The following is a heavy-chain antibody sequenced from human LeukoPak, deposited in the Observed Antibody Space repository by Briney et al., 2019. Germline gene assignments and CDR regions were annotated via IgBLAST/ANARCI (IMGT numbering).Heavy chain of an antibody. J-gene: IGHJ4*02. V-gene: IGHV4-59*08. CDR1: GGSINSYH. CDR3: ARRQSSWYFDY. CDR2: IYYSGST. Sequence: SETLSLTCTVSGGSINSYHWSWIRQPPGKGLEWIGYIYYSGSTSYNPSLKSRVTISVDTSKNQFSLKLSSVIAADTAMYYCARRQSSWYFDYWGQGTLVTVSS. D-gene: IGHD6-13*01.